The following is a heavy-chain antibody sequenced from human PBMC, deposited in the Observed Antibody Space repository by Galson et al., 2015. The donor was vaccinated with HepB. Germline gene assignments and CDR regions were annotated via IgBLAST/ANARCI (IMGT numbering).Heavy chain of an antibody. Sequence: SVKVSCKASGSTLIISAMQWVRQARGQRPEWVGWIVVGSGNTNYAQKFQERITITRDMSTSTAYMELSSLRSEDTAVYYCGGSPIFYSSNLGYHYYGLAVWGQGTMVTVSS. J-gene: IGHJ6*02. D-gene: IGHD2-2*01. CDR1: GSTLIISA. CDR2: IVVGSGNT. V-gene: IGHV1-58*02. CDR3: GGSPIFYSSNLGYHYYGLAV.